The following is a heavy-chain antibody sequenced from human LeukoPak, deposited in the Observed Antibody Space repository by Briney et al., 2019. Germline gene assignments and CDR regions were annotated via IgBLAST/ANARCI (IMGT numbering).Heavy chain of an antibody. V-gene: IGHV3-7*04. D-gene: IGHD2-15*01. CDR1: GFTFSNFW. CDR2: IHPEGNEK. CDR3: ARGDSFSGDH. Sequence: GGSLRLSCAVSGFTFSNFWMSWVRQAPGRGLEWVANIHPEGNEKYHVESVKGRFAISRDNARNSLFLQMNGLRVEVTAIYYCARGDSFSGDHWGQGTLVTVSS. J-gene: IGHJ4*02.